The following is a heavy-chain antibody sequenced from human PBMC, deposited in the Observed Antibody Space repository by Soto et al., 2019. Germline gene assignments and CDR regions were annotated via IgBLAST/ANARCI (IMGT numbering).Heavy chain of an antibody. J-gene: IGHJ4*02. V-gene: IGHV3-21*01. Sequence: EVQLLESGGGLVQPGGSLRLSCAASGFTFSSYAMSWVRQAPGKGLEWVSSISSSSSYIYYADSVKGRFTISRDNAKNSLYLQMNSLRAEDTAVYYCARASLTGTTHLGYWGQGTLVTVSS. CDR1: GFTFSSYA. CDR2: ISSSSSYI. CDR3: ARASLTGTTHLGY. D-gene: IGHD1-7*01.